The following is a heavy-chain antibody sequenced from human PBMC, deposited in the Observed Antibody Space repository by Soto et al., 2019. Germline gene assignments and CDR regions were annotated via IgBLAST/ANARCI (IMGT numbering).Heavy chain of an antibody. CDR3: ARGGHYDCVSYHPVGFDY. V-gene: IGHV3-23*01. Sequence: GGSLRLSCAASGFTFSSCAMGWVRQAPGKGLEWVSDIIDSGGSTYYADSVKGRFTISRDNAQNTLYLQMNSLRAEDTAVYYCARGGHYDCVSYHPVGFDYWGQGTQVPVSS. D-gene: IGHD3-16*01. J-gene: IGHJ4*02. CDR1: GFTFSSCA. CDR2: IIDSGGST.